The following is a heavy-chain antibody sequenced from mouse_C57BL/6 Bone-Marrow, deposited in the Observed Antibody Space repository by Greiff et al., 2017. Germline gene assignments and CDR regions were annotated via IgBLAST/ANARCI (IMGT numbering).Heavy chain of an antibody. J-gene: IGHJ2*01. CDR1: GFNIKDDY. D-gene: IGHD2-3*01. CDR3: SSFDGNYFDF. Sequence: VQLQQSGAELVRPGASVKLSCTASGFNIKDDYIHWVKQRPEQGLEWIGWIDPEIGDTEYASKFQGNATKTSDTSSNTAYLQLSSLTSEDTAVYYFSSFDGNYFDFWGQGTPLTVAS. CDR2: IDPEIGDT. V-gene: IGHV14-4*01.